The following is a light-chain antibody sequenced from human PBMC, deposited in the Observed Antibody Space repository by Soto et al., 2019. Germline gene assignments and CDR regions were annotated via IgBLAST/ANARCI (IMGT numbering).Light chain of an antibody. CDR1: QSVSSY. J-gene: IGKJ3*01. Sequence: EIVLTQSPATLSLSPGERATLSCRASQSVSSYLAWYQQKPGQAPRLLIYDASNRATGIPARFSGSGSGTDFTLTISSLEPEDFAVYYCQQRSTWPPGFTFGPGTKVDI. V-gene: IGKV3-11*01. CDR2: DAS. CDR3: QQRSTWPPGFT.